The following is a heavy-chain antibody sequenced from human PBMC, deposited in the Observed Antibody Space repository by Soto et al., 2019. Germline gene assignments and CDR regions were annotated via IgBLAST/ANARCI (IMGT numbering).Heavy chain of an antibody. J-gene: IGHJ5*02. D-gene: IGHD3-10*01. V-gene: IGHV2-5*02. Sequence: SGPTLVKPTQTLTLTCTFSGFSLSTSGVGVGWIRQPPGKALEWLALIYWDDDKRYSPSLKSRLTITKDTSKNQVVLTMTSMDPVDTATYYCAHNYGFGELSGWFDPWGQGTLVTVS. CDR1: GFSLSTSGVG. CDR2: IYWDDDK. CDR3: AHNYGFGELSGWFDP.